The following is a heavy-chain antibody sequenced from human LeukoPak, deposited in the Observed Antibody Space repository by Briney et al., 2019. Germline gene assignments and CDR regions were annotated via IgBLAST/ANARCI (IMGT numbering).Heavy chain of an antibody. Sequence: GASVKVSCKASGYTFTGYYMHWVRQAPGQGLEWMGWINPNSGGTNYAQKFQGRVTMTRDTSISTAYMELSRLRSDDTAVYYCARVPRSPKGYYYGSGSYYNPVDYWGQGTLVTVSS. CDR2: INPNSGGT. V-gene: IGHV1-2*02. CDR1: GYTFTGYY. D-gene: IGHD3-10*01. J-gene: IGHJ4*02. CDR3: ARVPRSPKGYYYGSGSYYNPVDY.